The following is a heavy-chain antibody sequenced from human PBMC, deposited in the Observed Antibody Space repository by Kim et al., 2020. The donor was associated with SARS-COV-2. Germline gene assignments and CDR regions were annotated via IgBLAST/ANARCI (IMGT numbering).Heavy chain of an antibody. Sequence: SVKVSCKASGGTFSSYAISWVRQAPGQGLEWMGGIIPIFGTANYAQKFQGRVTITADESTSTAYMELSSLRSEDTAVYYCARAQFWGSYRQTHDYWGQGTLVTVSS. J-gene: IGHJ4*02. CDR1: GGTFSSYA. V-gene: IGHV1-69*13. CDR2: IIPIFGTA. D-gene: IGHD3-16*02. CDR3: ARAQFWGSYRQTHDY.